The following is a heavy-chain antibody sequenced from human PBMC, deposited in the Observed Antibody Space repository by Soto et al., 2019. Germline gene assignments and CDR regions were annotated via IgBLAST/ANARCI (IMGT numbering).Heavy chain of an antibody. V-gene: IGHV4-30-4*01. CDR3: ARGPLGIRSSFDX. CDR2: IYYSGST. J-gene: IGHJ4*02. Sequence: TLSLTCTFSGGSISSGDYYLSWIRQPPGKGLEWIWYIYYSGSTYYNPSLESRVTISVETSKNQFSLNLSSVTAADTAVYYCARGPLGIRSSFDXWGQGPRVTASX. CDR1: GGSISSGDYY. D-gene: IGHD6-6*01.